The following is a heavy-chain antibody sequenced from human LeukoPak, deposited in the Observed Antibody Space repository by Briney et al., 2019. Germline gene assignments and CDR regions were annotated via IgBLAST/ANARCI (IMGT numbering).Heavy chain of an antibody. J-gene: IGHJ4*02. CDR2: ISSNGGST. CDR3: ARERNTMVRGEFDY. V-gene: IGHV3-64*01. D-gene: IGHD3-10*01. CDR1: GFTFSSYA. Sequence: WGSLRLSCAASGFTFSSYAMHWVRQAPGKGLEYVSAISSNGGSTYYASSVKGRFTISRDNSKNTLYLQMGSLRAEDMAVYYCARERNTMVRGEFDYWGQGTLVTVSS.